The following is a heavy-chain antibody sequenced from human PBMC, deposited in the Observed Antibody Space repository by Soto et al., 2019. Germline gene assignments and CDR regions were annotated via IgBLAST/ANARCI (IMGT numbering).Heavy chain of an antibody. CDR2: ISGRGGST. CDR1: GCTFSSYG. Sequence: PGGSLRLSCAAGGCTFSSYGMSWVRQAPGKGREWVSAISGRGGSTYYADAVKGRFTISRDNSKNTLYLQMNSLRAEDTAVYYCAKEPPGRFGEFGFDYWGQGTLVTVSS. D-gene: IGHD3-10*01. CDR3: AKEPPGRFGEFGFDY. J-gene: IGHJ4*02. V-gene: IGHV3-23*01.